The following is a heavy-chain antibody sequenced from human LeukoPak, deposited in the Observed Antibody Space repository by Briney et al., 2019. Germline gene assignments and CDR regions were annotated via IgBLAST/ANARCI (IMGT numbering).Heavy chain of an antibody. CDR3: AKSRSGSANWVLQIFDN. J-gene: IGHJ4*02. CDR1: GFTFSNAW. Sequence: GGSLRLSCAASGFTFSNAWMSWVRQAPGKGLERVGRIKSKTDGGTTDYAAPVKGRFTISRDDSKNTLYLQMNSLRAEDTAVYFCAKSRSGSANWVLQIFDNWGQGTLVTVSS. V-gene: IGHV3-15*01. D-gene: IGHD1-1*01. CDR2: IKSKTDGGTT.